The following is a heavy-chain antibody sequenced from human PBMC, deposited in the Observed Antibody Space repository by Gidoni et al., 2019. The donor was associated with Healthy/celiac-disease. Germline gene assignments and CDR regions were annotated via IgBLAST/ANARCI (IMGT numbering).Heavy chain of an antibody. CDR3: AKESGYSGYDLGSYFDY. Sequence: EVQLLESGGGLVQPGGSLRLSCAASGFTFSSYAMSWVRQAPGKGLEWVSAISGSGGSTYYADSVKGRFTISRDNSKNTLYLQMNSLRAEDTAVYYCAKESGYSGYDLGSYFDYWGQGTLVTVSS. V-gene: IGHV3-23*01. D-gene: IGHD5-12*01. CDR2: ISGSGGST. CDR1: GFTFSSYA. J-gene: IGHJ4*02.